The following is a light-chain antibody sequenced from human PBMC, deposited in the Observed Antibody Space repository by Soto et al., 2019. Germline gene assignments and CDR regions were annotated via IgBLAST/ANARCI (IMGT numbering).Light chain of an antibody. V-gene: IGLV2-11*01. CDR1: SSDVGDYHY. CDR2: DVT. CDR3: CSYAGSYTWV. J-gene: IGLJ3*02. Sequence: QSALTQPRSVSGSPGQSVTISCTGTSSDVGDYHYVSWYQHHPGKAPKLMIYDVTKRPSGVPYRFSGSKSGNTASLTISGLQASDEADYYCCSYAGSYTWVFGGGTKLPVL.